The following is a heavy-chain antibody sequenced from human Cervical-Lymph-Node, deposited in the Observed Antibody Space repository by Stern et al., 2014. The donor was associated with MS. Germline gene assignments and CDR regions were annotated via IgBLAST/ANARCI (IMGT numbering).Heavy chain of an antibody. V-gene: IGHV1-69*12. CDR3: ARDRNGEGIMAY. CDR2: VITTFASA. D-gene: IGHD3-16*01. Sequence: QVQLVQSGAEVKKPGSSVKVSCKASGVTFSNSGIPWARQAPGQGLEWLGGVITTFASANAAQRFQGRLTITADESTNTVYMELSSLRSEDTAVYYCARDRNGEGIMAYRGQGTLVTVSS. J-gene: IGHJ4*02. CDR1: GVTFSNSG.